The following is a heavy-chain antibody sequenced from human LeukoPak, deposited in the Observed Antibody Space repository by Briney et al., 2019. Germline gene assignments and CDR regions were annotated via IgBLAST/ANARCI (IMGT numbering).Heavy chain of an antibody. Sequence: GGSLRRSCAASGFTCSSYARRWVRQAPGKGLEGGSAISGSGGSTYYADSVKGRFTISRDNSKNTLYLQMNSLRAEDTAVYYCAKDTKGIAAAGTWDYWGQGTLVTVSS. CDR3: AKDTKGIAAAGTWDY. V-gene: IGHV3-23*01. D-gene: IGHD6-13*01. J-gene: IGHJ4*02. CDR2: ISGSGGST. CDR1: GFTCSSYA.